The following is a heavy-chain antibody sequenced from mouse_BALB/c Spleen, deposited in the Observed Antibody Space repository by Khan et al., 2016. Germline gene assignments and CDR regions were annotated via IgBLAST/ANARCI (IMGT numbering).Heavy chain of an antibody. J-gene: IGHJ3*01. D-gene: IGHD2-4*01. Sequence: QVQLKQSGPGLVAPSQSLSITCTVSGFSITGFAVNWVRQPPGKGLEWLGVIWGDGSTDYDSALKSRLSISKDDSKSQVFLKMNSLQTDETARCYCASYYDYDGGFAYWGQGTLVTVSA. CDR3: ASYYDYDGGFAY. CDR2: IWGDGST. V-gene: IGHV2-6-7*01. CDR1: GFSITGFA.